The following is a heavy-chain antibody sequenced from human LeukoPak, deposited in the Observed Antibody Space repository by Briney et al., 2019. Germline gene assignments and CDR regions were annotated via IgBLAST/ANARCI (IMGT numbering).Heavy chain of an antibody. V-gene: IGHV3-23*01. Sequence: GGSLRLSCAASGFTFRSYAMSWVRQAPGKGLEWVSIISGSGGNTYYADSVKGRFTISRDNSKNTLYLQMNSLRAEDTAVYYCAKDDYYYDSSGYYWGQGTLVTVSS. D-gene: IGHD3-22*01. CDR2: ISGSGGNT. CDR1: GFTFRSYA. CDR3: AKDDYYYDSSGYY. J-gene: IGHJ4*02.